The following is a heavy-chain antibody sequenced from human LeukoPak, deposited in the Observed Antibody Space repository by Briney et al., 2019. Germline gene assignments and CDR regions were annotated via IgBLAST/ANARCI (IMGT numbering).Heavy chain of an antibody. CDR1: GFTFSSYG. V-gene: IGHV3-30*02. CDR3: AKDSLRYCSSTSCSWFDP. CDR2: IRYDGSNK. J-gene: IGHJ5*02. D-gene: IGHD2-2*01. Sequence: GGSLRLSCAASGFTFSSYGMHCVRQAPGKGLEWVAFIRYDGSNKYYADSVKGRFTISRDNSKNTLYLQMNSLRAEDTAVYYCAKDSLRYCSSTSCSWFDPWGQGTLVTVSS.